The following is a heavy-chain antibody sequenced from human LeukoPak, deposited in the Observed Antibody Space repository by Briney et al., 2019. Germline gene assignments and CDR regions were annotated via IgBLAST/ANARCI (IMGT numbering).Heavy chain of an antibody. V-gene: IGHV1-2*02. J-gene: IGHJ6*03. CDR2: INPNSGGT. CDR3: ARGVPSYYYGSGSETFYYYYYMDV. D-gene: IGHD3-10*01. Sequence: ASVKVSCKASGYTFTGYYMHWVRQAPGQGLEWMGWINPNSGGTNYAQKFQGRVTMTRDTSISTAYMELSRPRSDDTAVYYCARGVPSYYYGSGSETFYYYYYMDVWGKGTTVTISS. CDR1: GYTFTGYY.